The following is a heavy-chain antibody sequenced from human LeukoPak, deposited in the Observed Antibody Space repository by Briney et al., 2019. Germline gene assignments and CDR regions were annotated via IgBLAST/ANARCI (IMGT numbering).Heavy chain of an antibody. Sequence: ASVKASCKASGYTFTSYGISWVRQAPGQGLEWMGWISAYNGNTNYAQKLQGRVTMTTDTSTSTAYMELRSLRSDDTAVYYCARDHRKWVLHYPSLYWGQGTLVTVSS. CDR3: ARDHRKWVLHYPSLY. CDR1: GYTFTSYG. D-gene: IGHD1-26*01. J-gene: IGHJ4*02. V-gene: IGHV1-18*01. CDR2: ISAYNGNT.